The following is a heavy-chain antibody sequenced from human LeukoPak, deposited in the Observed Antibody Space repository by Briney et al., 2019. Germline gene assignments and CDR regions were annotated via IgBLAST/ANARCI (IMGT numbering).Heavy chain of an antibody. J-gene: IGHJ4*02. V-gene: IGHV3-23*01. CDR2: ISGSGDNT. Sequence: GGSLRLSCAASGFTFRSFAMTWVRQAPGKGLEWVSTISGSGDNTHYADSVKGRVSISRDNLKNTLYLQMDGLRAEDTAIYYCARQGATVTTVDYWGQGTLVTVSS. D-gene: IGHD4-17*01. CDR3: ARQGATVTTVDY. CDR1: GFTFRSFA.